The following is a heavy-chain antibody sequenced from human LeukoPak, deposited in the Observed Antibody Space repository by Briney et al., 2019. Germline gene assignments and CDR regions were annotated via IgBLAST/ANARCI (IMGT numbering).Heavy chain of an antibody. V-gene: IGHV4-4*07. CDR1: GGSISGYY. J-gene: IGHJ3*02. CDR3: ARARITMFGVVIIHPDAFDI. Sequence: NPSETLSLTCNVSGGSISGYYWNWIRQPAGKGLEWIGRIHSSGSTYYIPSLKRRVTISVDTSKNQFSLKLSSVTAADTAVYYCARARITMFGVVIIHPDAFDIWGQGTMVTVSS. CDR2: IHSSGST. D-gene: IGHD3-3*01.